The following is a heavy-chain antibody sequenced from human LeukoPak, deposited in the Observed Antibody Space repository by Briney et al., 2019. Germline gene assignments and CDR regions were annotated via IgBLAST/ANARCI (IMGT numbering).Heavy chain of an antibody. J-gene: IGHJ3*02. V-gene: IGHV5-51*01. CDR3: ARRAAPAGVALFGAPYEAFDI. CDR2: IYPGDSDT. CDR1: GYSFTSYW. D-gene: IGHD2-15*01. Sequence: GESLKIACKGSGYSFTSYWIGWVRQVPGKGLEWMGIIYPGDSDTRYSPSFQGQVTISADKSISTAYLQWSSLKASDTAMYYCARRAAPAGVALFGAPYEAFDILGQGRMVTVSS.